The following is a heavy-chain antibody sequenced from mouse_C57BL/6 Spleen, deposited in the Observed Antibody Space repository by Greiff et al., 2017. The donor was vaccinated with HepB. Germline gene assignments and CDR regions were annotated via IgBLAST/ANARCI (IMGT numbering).Heavy chain of an antibody. CDR1: GYTFTGYE. D-gene: IGHD1-1*01. CDR3: TREGIGSSADYFDD. Sequence: SGAELVRPGASVTLSCKASGYTFTGYEMHWVKQTPVHGLEWIGAIDPETGGTAYNQKFKGKAILTADKSSSTAYMELRSLTSEDSAVYYGTREGIGSSADYFDDWGQGTTLTVAS. CDR2: IDPETGGT. J-gene: IGHJ2*01. V-gene: IGHV1-15*01.